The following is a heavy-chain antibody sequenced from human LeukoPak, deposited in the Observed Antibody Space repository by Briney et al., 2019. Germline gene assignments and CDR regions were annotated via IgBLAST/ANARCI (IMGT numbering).Heavy chain of an antibody. V-gene: IGHV4-34*01. Sequence: SETLSLTCAVYGGSFSGYYWSWIRQPPGKGLEWIGEINHSGSTNYNPSLKSRVTISVDTSKNQFSLKLTSVTAADTALYYCAREVLAAAGTYDYWGQGNLVTVSS. J-gene: IGHJ4*02. CDR1: GGSFSGYY. CDR3: AREVLAAAGTYDY. D-gene: IGHD6-13*01. CDR2: INHSGST.